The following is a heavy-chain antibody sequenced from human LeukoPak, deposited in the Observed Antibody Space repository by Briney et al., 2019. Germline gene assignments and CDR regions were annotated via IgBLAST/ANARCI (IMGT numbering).Heavy chain of an antibody. Sequence: GGSLPLSCAASGFTFSSYSMNWLGQAPGRGLEGVSYISSICSTMYDADSVKGRFTISRDNAKNSLYLQMNSLRAEDTAVYYCASLGDFWSGYYNEDFDYWGQGTLVTVSS. D-gene: IGHD3-3*01. CDR3: ASLGDFWSGYYNEDFDY. CDR2: ISSICSTM. V-gene: IGHV3-48*01. J-gene: IGHJ4*02. CDR1: GFTFSSYS.